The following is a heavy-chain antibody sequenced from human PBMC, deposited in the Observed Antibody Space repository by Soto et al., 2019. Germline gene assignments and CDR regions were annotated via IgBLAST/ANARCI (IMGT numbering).Heavy chain of an antibody. Sequence: QVQLVESGGGVVQPGRSLRLSCAASGFTFSSYGMHWVRQAPGKGLEWVAVISYDGSNKYYADSVKGRFTISRDKSKNTLYLQMNSLRAEDTAVYYCAKVKEAYDFWSGYYNYYYGMDVWGQGTTVTVSS. CDR1: GFTFSSYG. V-gene: IGHV3-30*18. J-gene: IGHJ6*02. CDR2: ISYDGSNK. D-gene: IGHD3-3*01. CDR3: AKVKEAYDFWSGYYNYYYGMDV.